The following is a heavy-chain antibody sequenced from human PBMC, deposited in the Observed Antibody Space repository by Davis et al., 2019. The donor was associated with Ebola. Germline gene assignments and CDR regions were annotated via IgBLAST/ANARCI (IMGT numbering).Heavy chain of an antibody. V-gene: IGHV5-10-1*01. J-gene: IGHJ4*02. CDR1: GYTFTNYW. CDR2: IDPTDSFT. CDR3: ARLSRRGIYFSEGDY. D-gene: IGHD1-26*01. Sequence: GESLKISCEGSGYTFTNYWISWVRQMPGKGLEWMGRIDPTDSFTQYSPSFQGHVTISIDRSINTAYLQWSNLKASDTAMYYWARLSRRGIYFSEGDYWGQGTLVTVSS.